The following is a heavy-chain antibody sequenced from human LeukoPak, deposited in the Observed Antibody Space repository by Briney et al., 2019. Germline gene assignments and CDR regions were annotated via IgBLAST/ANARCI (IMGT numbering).Heavy chain of an antibody. J-gene: IGHJ4*02. CDR2: IVVGSGNT. CDR3: ARDSSPYIAAAGTQVAQVDY. D-gene: IGHD6-13*01. V-gene: IGHV1-58*02. Sequence: SVKVSCKASGFTFSSSTMQWVRQARGQRLEWIGWIVVGSGNTNYAQKLQGRVTMTTDTSTSTAYMELRSLRSDDTAVYYCARDSSPYIAAAGTQVAQVDYWGQGTLVTVSS. CDR1: GFTFSSST.